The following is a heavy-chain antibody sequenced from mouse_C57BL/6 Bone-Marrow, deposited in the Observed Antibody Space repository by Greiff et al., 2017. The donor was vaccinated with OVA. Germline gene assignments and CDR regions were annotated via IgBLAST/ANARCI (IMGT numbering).Heavy chain of an antibody. D-gene: IGHD2-4*01. J-gene: IGHJ2*01. V-gene: IGHV1-18*01. CDR1: GYTFTDYN. CDR3: ARRGYYDYDY. Sequence: VQLQQSGPELVKPGASVKIPCKASGYTFTDYNMDWVTQSHGKSLEWIGDINPNNGGTIYNQKFKGKATLTVDKSSSTAYMELRSLTSEDTAVYYCARRGYYDYDYWGQGTTLTVSS. CDR2: INPNNGGT.